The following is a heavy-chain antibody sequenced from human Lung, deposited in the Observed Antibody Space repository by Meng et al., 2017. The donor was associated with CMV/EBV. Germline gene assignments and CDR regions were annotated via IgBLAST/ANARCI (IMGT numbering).Heavy chain of an antibody. J-gene: IGHJ6*02. CDR2: IYYSGST. D-gene: IGHD3-3*01. Sequence: SETLSLTCTVSGGSISSSSYYWGWIRQPPGKGLEWIGSIYYSGSTYYNPSLKSRVTISVDTSKNQFSLKLSSVTAADTAVYYCARDATIFGVVDPYYYGMDVWGQGTXVTVYS. CDR1: GGSISSSSYY. V-gene: IGHV4-39*02. CDR3: ARDATIFGVVDPYYYGMDV.